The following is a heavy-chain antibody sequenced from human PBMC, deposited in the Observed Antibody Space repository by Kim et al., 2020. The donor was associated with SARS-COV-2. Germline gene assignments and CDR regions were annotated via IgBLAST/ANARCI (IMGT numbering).Heavy chain of an antibody. J-gene: IGHJ6*02. D-gene: IGHD1-7*01. CDR1: GGSFSGYY. CDR3: ARTRSRDTGTIVEYYYYYGMDV. CDR2: INHSGST. V-gene: IGHV4-34*01. Sequence: SETLSLTCAVYGGSFSGYYWSWIRQPPGKGLEWIGEINHSGSTNYNPSLKSRVTISVDTSKNQFSLKLSSVTAADTAVYYCARTRSRDTGTIVEYYYYYGMDVWGQGTTVTVSS.